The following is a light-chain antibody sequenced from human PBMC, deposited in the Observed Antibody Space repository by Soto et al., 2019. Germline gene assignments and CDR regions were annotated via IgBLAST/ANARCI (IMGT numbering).Light chain of an antibody. Sequence: QSVLTQPPSASGTPGQRVTISCSGSNSNIGSNTVNWYQQLPGTAPRFLIYSDKHRPPGVPERFSCSKSGTSASLAIGGLQYEDEDDYYCAAWDDSLNAYVFGTGTKLTVL. J-gene: IGLJ1*01. CDR3: AAWDDSLNAYV. CDR2: SDK. CDR1: NSNIGSNT. V-gene: IGLV1-44*01.